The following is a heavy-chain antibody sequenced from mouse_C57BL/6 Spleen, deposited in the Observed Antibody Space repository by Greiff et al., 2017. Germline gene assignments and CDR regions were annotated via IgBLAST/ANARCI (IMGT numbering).Heavy chain of an antibody. CDR2: IYPGDGDT. J-gene: IGHJ4*01. D-gene: IGHD1-1*02. Sequence: QVQLQQSGAELVKPGASVKISCKASGYAFSSYWMNWVKQRPGKGLEWIGQIYPGDGDTNYNGKFKGKATLTADKSSSTAYMQLSSLTSEDSAVYFCARGLSWGAMDYWGQGTSVTVSS. CDR3: ARGLSWGAMDY. V-gene: IGHV1-80*01. CDR1: GYAFSSYW.